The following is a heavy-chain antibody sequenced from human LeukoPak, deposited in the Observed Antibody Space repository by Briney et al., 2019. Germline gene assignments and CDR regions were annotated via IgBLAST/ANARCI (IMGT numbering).Heavy chain of an antibody. J-gene: IGHJ6*04. V-gene: IGHV3-23*01. CDR1: GFTFSSYA. CDR3: AKTYCSSTSCPGMDV. Sequence: GGSLRLSCAASGFTFSSYAMSWVRQAPGEGLEWVSAISGSGGSTYYADSVKGRFTISRDNSKNTLYLQMNSLRAEDTAVYYCAKTYCSSTSCPGMDVWGKGTTVTVSS. CDR2: ISGSGGST. D-gene: IGHD2-2*01.